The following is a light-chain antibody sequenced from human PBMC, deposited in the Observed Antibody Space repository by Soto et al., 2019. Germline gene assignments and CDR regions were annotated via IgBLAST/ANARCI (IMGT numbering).Light chain of an antibody. CDR1: QSVSSSY. V-gene: IGKV3-15*01. Sequence: EIVLTQSPGTLSFSPVEIATLSFRSSQSVSSSYLAWYQQKPGQAPRLLIYGASSRATGSPDRFSASGSATEFTLTISSLLSEDFAVYYCQKYNDWPRTFGQGTKVDIK. CDR3: QKYNDWPRT. CDR2: GAS. J-gene: IGKJ1*01.